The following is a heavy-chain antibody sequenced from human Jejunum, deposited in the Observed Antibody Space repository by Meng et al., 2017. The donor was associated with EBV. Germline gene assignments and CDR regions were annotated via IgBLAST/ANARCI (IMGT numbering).Heavy chain of an antibody. V-gene: IGHV3-23*01. CDR3: VKVNYWDLNEYSTFDS. J-gene: IGHJ4*02. Sequence: EVQLXXXXXGLVPPXXXLRLXXXASGFDFLNYAMTWVRQAPGKGLEWITTISDTSERIYYADSVMGRFTVSRDNSKNTLSMQMDSLRADDTAIYYCVKVNYWDLNEYSTFDSWGQGTLVTVSS. CDR2: ISDTSERI. CDR1: GFDFLNYA. D-gene: IGHD2-8*01.